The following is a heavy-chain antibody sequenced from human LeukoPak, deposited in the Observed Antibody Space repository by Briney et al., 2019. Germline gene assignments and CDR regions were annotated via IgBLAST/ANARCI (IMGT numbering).Heavy chain of an antibody. J-gene: IGHJ3*02. CDR3: ARHTRPGYSGYEKAFDI. Sequence: KPSETLSLTCTVSGGSINGYYWSWIRQPPGKGLEWIGYVYYSASTNYTPSLKSRVTISVDTSKKQFSLRLGSVSATDTAVYYCARHTRPGYSGYEKAFDIWGQGNMVTGSS. V-gene: IGHV4-59*08. D-gene: IGHD5-12*01. CDR2: VYYSAST. CDR1: GGSINGYY.